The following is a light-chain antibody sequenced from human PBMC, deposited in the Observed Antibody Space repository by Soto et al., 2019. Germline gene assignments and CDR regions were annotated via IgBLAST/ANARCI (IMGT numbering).Light chain of an antibody. Sequence: QSALTQPASVSGSPGQSITISCTGTSSDVGGYNYVSWYQQHPGKAPKIMIYDVSNRPSGVSNRFSGSKSGNTASLTISGLQAEDEADYYSSSYTSSSLLFGGGTKVTVL. J-gene: IGLJ2*01. CDR3: SSYTSSSLL. CDR2: DVS. V-gene: IGLV2-14*01. CDR1: SSDVGGYNY.